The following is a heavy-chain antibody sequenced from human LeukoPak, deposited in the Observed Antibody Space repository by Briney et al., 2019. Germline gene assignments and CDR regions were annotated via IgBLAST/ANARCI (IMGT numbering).Heavy chain of an antibody. CDR2: FYDSGST. Sequence: PSGTLSLTCTVSGCSISSRNYYWDWLPPPPGKGLEWIGNFYDSGSTYYDPSLKSRVTISGDTPKNQFSLKLTSVTAADTAVYYCARHTRPGCSGYENAFDIWGQGTMVTVSS. V-gene: IGHV4-39*01. D-gene: IGHD5-12*01. CDR1: GCSISSRNYY. CDR3: ARHTRPGCSGYENAFDI. J-gene: IGHJ3*02.